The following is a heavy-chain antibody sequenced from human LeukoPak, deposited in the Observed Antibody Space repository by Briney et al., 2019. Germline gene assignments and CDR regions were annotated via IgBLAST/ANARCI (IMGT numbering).Heavy chain of an antibody. V-gene: IGHV3-21*01. CDR2: ISGLNNDM. Sequence: GGSLRLSCAASGFPFNLYGMTWVRQAPGKGLEWVSLISGLNNDMYYADSVKGRFTISRDNAKNSLYLQMNSLRAEDTAVYYCARDSDPFGVSYSSLGYWGQGTLVTVSS. D-gene: IGHD6-19*01. J-gene: IGHJ4*02. CDR1: GFPFNLYG. CDR3: ARDSDPFGVSYSSLGY.